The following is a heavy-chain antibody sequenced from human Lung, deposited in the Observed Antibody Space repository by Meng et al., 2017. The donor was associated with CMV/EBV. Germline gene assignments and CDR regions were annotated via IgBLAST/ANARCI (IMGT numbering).Heavy chain of an antibody. CDR1: GFTFSGSA. D-gene: IGHD2-2*02. CDR2: IRSKANSYAT. Sequence: ASLKISXAASGFTFSGSAMHWVRQASGKGLEWVGRIRSKANSYATAYAASVKGRFTISRDDSKNTAYLQMNSLKTEDTAVYYCTRPFYCSSTSCYKFRAFDIWGQGTMVTVSS. CDR3: TRPFYCSSTSCYKFRAFDI. J-gene: IGHJ3*02. V-gene: IGHV3-73*01.